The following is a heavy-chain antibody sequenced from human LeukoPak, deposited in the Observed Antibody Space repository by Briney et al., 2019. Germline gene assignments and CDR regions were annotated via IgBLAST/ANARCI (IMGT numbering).Heavy chain of an antibody. CDR3: ARDTSRALDY. V-gene: IGHV3-48*01. CDR1: GFTFSSYS. CDR2: ISSSSSTI. Sequence: PGGSLRLSCAASGFTFSSYSMNWVRQAPGKGLEWVSYISSSSSTIYYADSVKGRFTISRDNAKNSLYLQMNSLGAEDTAVYYCARDTSRALDYWGQGTLVTVSS. J-gene: IGHJ4*02. D-gene: IGHD6-13*01.